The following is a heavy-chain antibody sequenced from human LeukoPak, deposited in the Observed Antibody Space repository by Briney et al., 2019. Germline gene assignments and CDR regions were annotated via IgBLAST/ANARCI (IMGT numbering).Heavy chain of an antibody. CDR2: IIPILGIA. CDR1: GYTFTSYA. Sequence: SVKVSCKASGYTFTSYAISWVRQAPGQGLEWMGRIIPILGIANYAQKFQGRVTITADKSTGTAYMELSSLRSEDTAVYYCARVSGYSYGAEFDYWGQGTLVTVSS. J-gene: IGHJ4*02. CDR3: ARVSGYSYGAEFDY. D-gene: IGHD5-18*01. V-gene: IGHV1-69*04.